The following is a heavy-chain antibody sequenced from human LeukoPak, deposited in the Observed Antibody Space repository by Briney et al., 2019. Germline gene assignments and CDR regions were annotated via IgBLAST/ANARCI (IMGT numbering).Heavy chain of an antibody. Sequence: SVKVSCRASGGTFSSYAISWVRQAPGQGLEWMGRIIPILGIANYAQKFQGRVTITADKSTSTAYMELSSLRSEDTAVYYCARESYDCSSTSCPDYYYYYGMDVWGQGTTVTVSS. D-gene: IGHD2-2*01. V-gene: IGHV1-69*04. J-gene: IGHJ6*02. CDR2: IIPILGIA. CDR3: ARESYDCSSTSCPDYYYYYGMDV. CDR1: GGTFSSYA.